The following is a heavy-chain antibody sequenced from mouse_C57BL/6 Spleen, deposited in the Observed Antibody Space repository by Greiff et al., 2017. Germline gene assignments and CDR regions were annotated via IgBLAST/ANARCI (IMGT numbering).Heavy chain of an antibody. CDR3: ASESRYGQHFDY. CDR2: INPSNGGT. CDR1: GYTFTSYW. V-gene: IGHV1-53*01. D-gene: IGHD1-1*02. Sequence: QVQLQQPGTELVKPGASVKLSCKASGYTFTSYWMHWVKQRPGQGLEWIGNINPSNGGTNYNEKFKSKATLTVDKSSSAAYMQLSSLTSEDSAVYYCASESRYGQHFDYWGQGTTLTVSS. J-gene: IGHJ2*01.